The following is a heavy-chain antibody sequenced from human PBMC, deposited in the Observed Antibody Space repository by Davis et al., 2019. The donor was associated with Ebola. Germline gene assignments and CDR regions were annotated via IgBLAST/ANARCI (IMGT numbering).Heavy chain of an antibody. CDR2: IIPIFGTA. D-gene: IGHD2-15*01. Sequence: SVKVSCKASAGTFSSYAISWVRQAPGQGLEWMGGIIPIFGTANYAQKFQGRVTITADESTSTAYMELSSLRSEDTAVYYCARAKDCSGGSCYSFREVRFDYWGQGTLVTVSS. J-gene: IGHJ4*02. V-gene: IGHV1-69*13. CDR3: ARAKDCSGGSCYSFREVRFDY. CDR1: AGTFSSYA.